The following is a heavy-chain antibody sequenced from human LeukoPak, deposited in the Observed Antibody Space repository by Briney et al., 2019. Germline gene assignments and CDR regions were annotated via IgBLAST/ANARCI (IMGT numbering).Heavy chain of an antibody. V-gene: IGHV6-1*01. CDR2: TYYRSKWYN. D-gene: IGHD3-10*01. Sequence: SQTLSLTCAISGDSVSSNSVAWNWIRQSPSRGLERLGRTYYRSKWYNDYAVSVKSRITINPDTSKNQFSLQLNSVTPEDTAVYYCAREEGSGSYYHNRFDPWGQGTLVTVSS. J-gene: IGHJ5*02. CDR3: AREEGSGSYYHNRFDP. CDR1: GDSVSSNSVA.